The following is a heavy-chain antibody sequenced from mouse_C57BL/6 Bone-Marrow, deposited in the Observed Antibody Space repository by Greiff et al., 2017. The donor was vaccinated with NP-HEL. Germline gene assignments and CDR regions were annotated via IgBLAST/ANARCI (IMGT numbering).Heavy chain of an antibody. CDR1: GFTFSDYG. CDR3: ARNPYYYGSSYYAMDY. Sequence: EVHLVESGGGLVKPGGSLKLSCAASGFTFSDYGMHWVRQAPEKGLEWVAYISSGSSTIYYADTVKGRFTISRDNAKNTLFLQMTSLRSEDTAMYYCARNPYYYGSSYYAMDYWGQGTSGTVSS. D-gene: IGHD1-1*01. J-gene: IGHJ4*01. CDR2: ISSGSSTI. V-gene: IGHV5-17*01.